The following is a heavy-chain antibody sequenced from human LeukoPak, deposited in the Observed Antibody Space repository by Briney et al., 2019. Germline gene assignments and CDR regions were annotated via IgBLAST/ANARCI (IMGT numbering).Heavy chain of an antibody. CDR1: GGSISSSSYY. D-gene: IGHD1-26*01. V-gene: IGHV4-39*07. Sequence: SETLSLTCTVSGGSISSSSYYWGWIRQPPGKGPEWIGSIYYSGSTYYNPSLKSRVTISVDTSKNQFSLKLSSVTAADTAVYYCARDASGSHGFDPWGQGTLVTVSS. J-gene: IGHJ5*02. CDR3: ARDASGSHGFDP. CDR2: IYYSGST.